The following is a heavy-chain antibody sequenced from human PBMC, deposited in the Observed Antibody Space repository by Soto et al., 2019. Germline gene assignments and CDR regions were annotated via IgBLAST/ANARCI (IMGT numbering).Heavy chain of an antibody. Sequence: QGQLVQSEAEVKKPGASVKVSCKASGYTFTRYGISWVRQAPGQGLEWMGWISGYNGDTNYAQKFKGRVIITIDTSTGTACMELRSLTSDDTAVYYCAKNGQPPYYYYGLDVWGQGTTVTVSS. J-gene: IGHJ6*02. CDR1: GYTFTRYG. D-gene: IGHD2-8*01. CDR2: ISGYNGDT. CDR3: AKNGQPPYYYYGLDV. V-gene: IGHV1-18*01.